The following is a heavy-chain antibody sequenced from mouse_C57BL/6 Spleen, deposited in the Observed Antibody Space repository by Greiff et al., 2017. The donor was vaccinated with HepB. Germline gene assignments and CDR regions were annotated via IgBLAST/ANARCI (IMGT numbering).Heavy chain of an antibody. CDR2: ISYSGST. CDR1: GYSITSGYG. D-gene: IGHD3-3*01. CDR3: ARTARIKY. Sequence: EVKLQESGPGLVKPSQSLSLTCTVTGYSITSGYGWNWIRQFPGNKLEWMGYISYSGSTNYNPSIKSRISITRDTPKNQFFLQLNSVTTEDTATYYCARTARIKYWGQGTTLTVSS. V-gene: IGHV3-2*02. J-gene: IGHJ2*01.